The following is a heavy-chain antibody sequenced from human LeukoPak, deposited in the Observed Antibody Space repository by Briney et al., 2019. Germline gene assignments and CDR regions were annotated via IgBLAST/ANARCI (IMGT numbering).Heavy chain of an antibody. CDR2: ISSGSTTI. V-gene: IGHV3-48*01. D-gene: IGHD1-26*01. J-gene: IGHJ4*02. CDR1: GFTFSSYS. CDR3: AKDLGGSYWY. Sequence: GGSLRLSCTASGFTFSSYSMNWVRQAPGKGLEWVSYISSGSTTIYYADSVKGRFTISRDNSKNTLYLQMNSLRAEDTAVYYYAKDLGGSYWYWGQGTLVTVSS.